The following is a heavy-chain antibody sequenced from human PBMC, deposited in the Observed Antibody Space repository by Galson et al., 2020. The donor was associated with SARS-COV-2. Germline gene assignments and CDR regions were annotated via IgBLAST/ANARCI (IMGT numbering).Heavy chain of an antibody. V-gene: IGHV5-10-1*01. CDR3: ARATPPDYDILTGYFSNYYYYMDV. D-gene: IGHD3-9*01. CDR1: GYSFTSYW. Sequence: HGESLKISCKGSGYSFTSYWISWVRQMPGKGLEWMGRIDPSDSYTNYSPSFQGHVTISADKSISTAYLQWSSLKASDTAMYYCARATPPDYDILTGYFSNYYYYMDVGGKGTTVTVSS. J-gene: IGHJ6*03. CDR2: IDPSDSYT.